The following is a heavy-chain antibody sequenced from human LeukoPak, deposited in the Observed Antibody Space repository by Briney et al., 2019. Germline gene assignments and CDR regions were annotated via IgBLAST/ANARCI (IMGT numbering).Heavy chain of an antibody. Sequence: GGSLRLSCAASGFTFSSYEMNWVRQAPGKGLEWVSYISSSGSTIYYADSVKGRFTISRDNAKNSLYLQMNSLRAEDTAVYYCARGSWSAAGTSIDYWGQGTLVTVSS. CDR2: ISSSGSTI. J-gene: IGHJ4*02. V-gene: IGHV3-48*03. D-gene: IGHD6-13*01. CDR1: GFTFSSYE. CDR3: ARGSWSAAGTSIDY.